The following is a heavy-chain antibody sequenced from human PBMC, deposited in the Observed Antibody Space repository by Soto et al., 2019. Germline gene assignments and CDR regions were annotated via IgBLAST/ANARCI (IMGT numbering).Heavy chain of an antibody. Sequence: GGSLRLSCAASGFTFSSYSMNWVRQAPGKGLEWVSSISSSSSYIYYADSVKGRFTISRDNAKNSLYLQMNSLRAKDTAVYYCASPFVSSGYWGQGTLVTVSS. D-gene: IGHD5-18*01. V-gene: IGHV3-21*01. CDR2: ISSSSSYI. J-gene: IGHJ4*02. CDR1: GFTFSSYS. CDR3: ASPFVSSGY.